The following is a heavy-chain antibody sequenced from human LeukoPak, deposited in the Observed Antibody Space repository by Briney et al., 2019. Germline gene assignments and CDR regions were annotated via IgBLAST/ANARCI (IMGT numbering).Heavy chain of an antibody. V-gene: IGHV4-59*01. D-gene: IGHD6-13*01. J-gene: IGHJ4*02. CDR3: ARDRTGYSSSWYYFDY. CDR1: GGSISSYY. Sequence: SETLSLTCTVSGGSISSYYWSWIRQPPGKGLEWIGYIYYSGSTNYNPSLKSRVTISVDTSKNQFSLKLGSVTAADTAVYYCARDRTGYSSSWYYFDYWGQGTLVTVSS. CDR2: IYYSGST.